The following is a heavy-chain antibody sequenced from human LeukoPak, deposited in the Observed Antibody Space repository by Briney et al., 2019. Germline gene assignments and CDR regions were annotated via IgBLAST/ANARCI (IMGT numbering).Heavy chain of an antibody. CDR2: IYYSGST. V-gene: IGHV4-59*01. CDR3: ARVTYGNFDY. CDR1: GGSINSYY. D-gene: IGHD1-14*01. Sequence: SETLSLTCTVSGGSINSYYWSWIRQPPGKGLEWIGYIYYSGSTNYNPSLKSRVTISVDTSKNHFSLKLSSVTAADTAVYYCARVTYGNFDYWGQGTLVTVSP. J-gene: IGHJ4*02.